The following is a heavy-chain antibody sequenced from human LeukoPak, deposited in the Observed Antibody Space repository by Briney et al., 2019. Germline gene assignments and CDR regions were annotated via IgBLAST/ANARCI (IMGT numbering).Heavy chain of an antibody. CDR2: IYHSGYT. V-gene: IGHV4-38-2*02. D-gene: IGHD4-11*01. J-gene: IGHJ6*03. Sequence: SETLSLTCTVSGYSISSDYYWGWIRQPPGKGLEWIGSIYHSGYTYYNPSLKSRVTISVDTSKNQFSLKLSSVTAADTAVYYCARAYTYYYYYMDVWGKGTTVTVSS. CDR3: ARAYTYYYYYMDV. CDR1: GYSISSDYY.